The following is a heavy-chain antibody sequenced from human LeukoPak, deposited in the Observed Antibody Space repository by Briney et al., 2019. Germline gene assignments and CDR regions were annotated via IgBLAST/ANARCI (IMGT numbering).Heavy chain of an antibody. CDR1: GGSFSTYY. D-gene: IGHD6-19*01. V-gene: IGHV4-34*01. Sequence: PSETLSLTCAVYGGSFSTYYWSWIRQPPGKGLEWIGEINPRGSTTYNPSLKSRLTISLDTSKKYFSLRLTSVTAADTAVYYCARLTPVPGDYYFDYWGQGTLVTVSS. CDR2: INPRGST. CDR3: ARLTPVPGDYYFDY. J-gene: IGHJ4*02.